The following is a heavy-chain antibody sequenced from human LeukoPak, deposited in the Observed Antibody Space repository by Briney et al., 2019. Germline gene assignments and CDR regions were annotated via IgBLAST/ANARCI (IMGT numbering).Heavy chain of an antibody. CDR3: TREGIAAAVNY. D-gene: IGHD6-13*01. J-gene: IGHJ4*02. V-gene: IGHV3-49*04. CDR1: GFTFGDYA. Sequence: GGSLRLSCTASGFTFGDYAMSWVRQAPGKGLERVGFIRSKAYGGTTEYAASVKGRFTISRDDSKSIAYLQMNSLKTEDTAVYYCTREGIAAAVNYWGQGTLVTVSS. CDR2: IRSKAYGGTT.